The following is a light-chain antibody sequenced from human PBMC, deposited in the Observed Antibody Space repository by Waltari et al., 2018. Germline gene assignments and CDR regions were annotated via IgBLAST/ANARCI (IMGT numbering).Light chain of an antibody. J-gene: IGLJ2*01. V-gene: IGLV1-40*01. CDR3: QSYDRDLNAVL. CDR2: RDA. CDR1: SSNIGAGYD. Sequence: QSVLTQPPSVSGAPGQSVTISCTGSSSNIGAGYDIHWYQQIPGSAPKVLIYRDANGPPGVPGRFSGSKSGTSASLSVTGLHAEDEADYFCQSYDRDLNAVLFGGGTKLTVL.